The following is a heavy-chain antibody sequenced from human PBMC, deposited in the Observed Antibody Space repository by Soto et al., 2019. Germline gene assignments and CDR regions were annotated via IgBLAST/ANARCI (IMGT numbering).Heavy chain of an antibody. D-gene: IGHD3-16*02. CDR3: ARGDDYVWGSYRPLGY. J-gene: IGHJ4*02. V-gene: IGHV3-9*01. Sequence: EVQLVESGGGLVQPGRSLRLSCVASGFTLDDNAMHWVRQTPGKGLEWVAGISWNSGSIGYVDSVKGRFTISRDNAKNSLYLQMDSLRAEDTALYYCARGDDYVWGSYRPLGYWGQGTLVTVSS. CDR1: GFTLDDNA. CDR2: ISWNSGSI.